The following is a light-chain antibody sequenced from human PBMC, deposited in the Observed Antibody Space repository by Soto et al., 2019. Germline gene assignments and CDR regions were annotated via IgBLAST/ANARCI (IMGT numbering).Light chain of an antibody. CDR2: GAS. Sequence: EIVLTQSPGTLSLSPGEGATLSCRASQSVSSSYLAWYQQKPGQAPRLLIYGASSRATGIPDRFSGSGSGTDFTLTISRLEPEDFAMYYCQQYGSSPSTFVQGAKVEIK. CDR1: QSVSSSY. V-gene: IGKV3-20*01. J-gene: IGKJ1*01. CDR3: QQYGSSPST.